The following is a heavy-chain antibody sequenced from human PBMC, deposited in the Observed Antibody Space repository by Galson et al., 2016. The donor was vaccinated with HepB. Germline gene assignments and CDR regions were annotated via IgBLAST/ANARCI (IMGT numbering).Heavy chain of an antibody. CDR2: IDPSDSYT. J-gene: IGHJ2*01. D-gene: IGHD1-1*01. CDR3: ASGTSPYWYFDL. Sequence: QSGAEVKKPGESLQISCQGFGFRFTSYWISWVRQMPGKGLEWMGRIDPSDSYTNYSPSFQGHVTISADKSISPAYLQLTSPNASDTAMYYCASGTSPYWYFDLWGRGTLVTVSS. V-gene: IGHV5-10-1*01. CDR1: GFRFTSYW.